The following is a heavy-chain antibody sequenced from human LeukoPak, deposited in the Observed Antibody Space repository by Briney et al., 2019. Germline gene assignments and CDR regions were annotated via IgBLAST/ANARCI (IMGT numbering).Heavy chain of an antibody. CDR2: IIPIFGTA. CDR3: ARELTGYFDWLLPYNYGMDV. Sequence: SVKVSCKASGGTFSRYAISWVRQAPGQGLEWMGGIIPIFGTANYAQKFQGRVTITADESTSTAYMELSSLRSEDTAVYYCARELTGYFDWLLPYNYGMDVWGQGTTVTVSS. D-gene: IGHD3-9*01. V-gene: IGHV1-69*01. CDR1: GGTFSRYA. J-gene: IGHJ6*02.